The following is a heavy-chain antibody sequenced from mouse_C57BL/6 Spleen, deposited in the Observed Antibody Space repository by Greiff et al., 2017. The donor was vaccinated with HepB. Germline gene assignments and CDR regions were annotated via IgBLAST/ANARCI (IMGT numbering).Heavy chain of an antibody. CDR1: GYTFTDYY. V-gene: IGHV1-76*01. D-gene: IGHD2-10*02. CDR3: ALVCEKESYWYFDV. J-gene: IGHJ1*03. CDR2: IYPGSGNT. Sequence: QVQLQQSGAELVRPGASVKLSCKASGYTFTDYYINWVKQRPGQGLEWIARIYPGSGNTDYNEKFKGKATLTAEKSSSTAYMQLSSLTSEDSADYFCALVCEKESYWYFDVWGTGTTLTVSS.